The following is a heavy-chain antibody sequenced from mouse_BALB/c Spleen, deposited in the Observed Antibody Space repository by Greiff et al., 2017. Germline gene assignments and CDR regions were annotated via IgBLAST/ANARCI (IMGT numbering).Heavy chain of an antibody. CDR1: GYTFTDYN. CDR3: ARFGYGSSPYAMDY. V-gene: IGHV1-18*01. CDR2: INPNNGGT. Sequence: EVQLQQSGPELVKPGASVKIPCKASGYTFTDYNMDWVKQSHGKSLEWIGDINPNNGGTIYNQKFKGKATLTVDKSSSTAYMELRSLTSEDTAVYYCARFGYGSSPYAMDYWGQGTSVTVSS. D-gene: IGHD1-1*01. J-gene: IGHJ4*01.